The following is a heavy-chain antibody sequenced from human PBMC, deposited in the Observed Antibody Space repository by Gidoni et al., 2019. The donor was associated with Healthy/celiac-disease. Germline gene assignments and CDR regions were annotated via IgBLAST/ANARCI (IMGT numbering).Heavy chain of an antibody. CDR2: ISAYNGNT. CDR1: GYTFTSYG. V-gene: IGHV1-18*01. D-gene: IGHD3-10*01. J-gene: IGHJ4*02. Sequence: QVQLVQSGAEVKKPGSSGKGSCKASGYTFTSYGISWVRQAPGQGLEWMGWISAYNGNTNYAQKLQGRVTMTTDTSTSTAYMELRSLRSDDTAVYYCAREAYYYGSGKTYYFDYWGQGTLVTVSS. CDR3: AREAYYYGSGKTYYFDY.